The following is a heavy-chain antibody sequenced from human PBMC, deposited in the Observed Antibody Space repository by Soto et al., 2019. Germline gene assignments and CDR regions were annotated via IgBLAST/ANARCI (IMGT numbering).Heavy chain of an antibody. CDR3: AKETTAIVAAILDY. CDR1: GFTSSNYA. J-gene: IGHJ4*02. D-gene: IGHD2-15*01. V-gene: IGHV3-23*01. CDR2: VTGSGGST. Sequence: EVQLLESGGGLVQPGGSLRLSCAASGFTSSNYAMSWVRQAPGKGLEWVSSVTGSGGSTYYTGSVKGRFSISRDNSKNTLFLQMNSLRAEDTAIYYCAKETTAIVAAILDYWGQGTLVTVSS.